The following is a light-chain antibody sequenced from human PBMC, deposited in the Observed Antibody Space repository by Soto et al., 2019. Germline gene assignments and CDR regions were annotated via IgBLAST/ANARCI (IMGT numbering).Light chain of an antibody. Sequence: QPVLTQPASVSGSPGQSITISCTGTSSDVGSYNLVSWYQQHPGKAPKLMIYEGSKRPSGVSNRFSGSKSGNTASLTISGLQAEDEADYYCCSYAGTVVFGGGTKLT. J-gene: IGLJ2*01. CDR1: SSDVGSYNL. CDR3: CSYAGTVV. CDR2: EGS. V-gene: IGLV2-23*01.